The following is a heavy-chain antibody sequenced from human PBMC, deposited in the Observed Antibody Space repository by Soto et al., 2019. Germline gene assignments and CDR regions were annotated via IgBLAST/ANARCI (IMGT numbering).Heavy chain of an antibody. V-gene: IGHV1-2*02. D-gene: IGHD3-16*01. J-gene: IGHJ6*02. CDR2: INPNSGGT. Sequence: ASVKVSCKASGYTFTGYYMSWVRQAPGQGLEWMGWINPNSGGTNYVQKFQDRVTITRVTSISTAYLELNSLQSYDTAIYSCSRQVIMFGPEEEGMDVWGQGTTVTVSS. CDR3: SRQVIMFGPEEEGMDV. CDR1: GYTFTGYY.